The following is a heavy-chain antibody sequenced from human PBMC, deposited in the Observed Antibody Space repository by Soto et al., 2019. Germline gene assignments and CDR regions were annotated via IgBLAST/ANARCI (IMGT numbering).Heavy chain of an antibody. Sequence: GKGLEWMGIIYPGDSYTRYSPSFRGQVTISADKSISTAYLQWSSLKASDTAMYYCARHMWKTRPNDAFDIWGQGTMVSVSS. D-gene: IGHD1-1*01. CDR3: ARHMWKTRPNDAFDI. CDR2: IYPGDSYT. J-gene: IGHJ3*02. V-gene: IGHV5-51*01.